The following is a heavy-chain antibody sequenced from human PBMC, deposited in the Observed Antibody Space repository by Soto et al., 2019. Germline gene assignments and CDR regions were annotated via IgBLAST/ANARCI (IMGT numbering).Heavy chain of an antibody. CDR1: GYTFTSYG. CDR3: ARDPNGDYDFDY. D-gene: IGHD4-17*01. J-gene: IGHJ4*02. CDR2: ISGYNGDT. Sequence: ASVKVSCKASGYTFTSYGISWVRQAPGQGLEWMEWISGYNGDTNYAQNLQGRVTMTTDTSTNTAYMELTSLRSDDTAVYYCARDPNGDYDFDYWGQGALVTVSS. V-gene: IGHV1-18*01.